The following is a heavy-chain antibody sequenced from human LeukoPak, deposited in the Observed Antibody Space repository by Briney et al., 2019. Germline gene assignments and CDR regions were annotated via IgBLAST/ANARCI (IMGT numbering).Heavy chain of an antibody. J-gene: IGHJ2*01. Sequence: ASVTVSCKVSGYALIAVAMHWLRQAPGKGLEWMGGIDLEEGKKINAQKFQGRLSVTEDTSTDTAHMELSNLRSEDTAVYYCATQGGGRGMWDFDFWGPGTLVTVSS. V-gene: IGHV1-24*01. CDR2: IDLEEGKK. CDR1: GYALIAVA. D-gene: IGHD3-10*01. CDR3: ATQGGGRGMWDFDF.